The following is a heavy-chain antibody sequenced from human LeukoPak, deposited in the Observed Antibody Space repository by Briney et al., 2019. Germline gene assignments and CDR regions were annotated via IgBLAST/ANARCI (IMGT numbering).Heavy chain of an antibody. V-gene: IGHV4-39*01. CDR3: ARQRRYYDFIWGTYRHFDY. Sequence: PSETLSLTCNVSGGSISSTSYYWAWVRQPPGKGLEWIGTIYHSGSTYYNPSLKSRVAISVDTSENHFSLKVNSVTAADTAVYYCARQRRYYDFIWGTYRHFDYWAQGTLVTVSS. CDR2: IYHSGST. J-gene: IGHJ4*02. CDR1: GGSISSTSYY. D-gene: IGHD3-16*02.